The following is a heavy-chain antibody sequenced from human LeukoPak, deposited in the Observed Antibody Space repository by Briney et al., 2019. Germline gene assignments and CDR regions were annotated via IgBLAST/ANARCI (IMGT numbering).Heavy chain of an antibody. CDR3: TTRRQDGW. Sequence: GGSLRLSCAASGFTFSSYWRSWVRQAPGKGLEWVANIKQDGSEKYYVDSVKGRFTISRDNAKNSLYLQMNSLKTEDTAVYYCTTRRQDGWWGQGTLVTVS. CDR1: GFTFSSYW. J-gene: IGHJ4*02. CDR2: IKQDGSEK. V-gene: IGHV3-7*03. D-gene: IGHD1-14*01.